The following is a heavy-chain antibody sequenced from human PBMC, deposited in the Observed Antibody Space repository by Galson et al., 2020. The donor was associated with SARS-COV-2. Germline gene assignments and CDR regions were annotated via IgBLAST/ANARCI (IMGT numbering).Heavy chain of an antibody. V-gene: IGHV1-2*04. CDR2: INPNSGGT. J-gene: IGHJ4*02. D-gene: IGHD3-10*01. Sequence: GESLKISCKASGYTFTGYYMHWVRQAPGQGLEWMGWINPNSGGTNYAQKFQGWVTMTRDTSISTAYMELSRLRSDDTAVYYCARGERVRGVIIYYWGQGTLVTVSS. CDR3: ARGERVRGVIIYY. CDR1: GYTFTGYY.